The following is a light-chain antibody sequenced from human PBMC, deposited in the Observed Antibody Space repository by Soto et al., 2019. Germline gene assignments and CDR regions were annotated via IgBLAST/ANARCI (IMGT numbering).Light chain of an antibody. CDR2: AAS. CDR1: QSVSNSY. CDR3: QQFGSSSYT. J-gene: IGKJ2*01. V-gene: IGKV3-20*01. Sequence: EIVVTQSPGALSLSPGERATLSCRASQSVSNSYLAWYQQKPGQAPRLLIYAASSRATGTPDRFSGSGSGTDFTLTISRLEPEDFAVYYCQQFGSSSYTFGQGTKLEIK.